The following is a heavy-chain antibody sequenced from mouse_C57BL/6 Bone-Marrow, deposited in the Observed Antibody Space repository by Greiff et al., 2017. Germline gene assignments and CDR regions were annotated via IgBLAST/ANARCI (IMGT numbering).Heavy chain of an antibody. CDR1: GYTFTTYP. CDR3: AMRNYYGSSYDWYFDV. V-gene: IGHV1-47*01. D-gene: IGHD1-1*01. J-gene: IGHJ1*03. CDR2: FHPYNDDT. Sequence: VQLQQSGAELVKPGASVKMSCKASGYTFTTYPIEWMKQNHGKSLEWIGNFHPYNDDTKYNEKFKGKATLTVEKSSSKVYLELSRLTSDDSAVYYCAMRNYYGSSYDWYFDVWGTGTTVTVSS.